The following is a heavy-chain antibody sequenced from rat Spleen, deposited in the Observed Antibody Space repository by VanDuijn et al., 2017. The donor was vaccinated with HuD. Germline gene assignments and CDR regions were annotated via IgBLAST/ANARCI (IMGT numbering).Heavy chain of an antibody. CDR1: GLSLTSNS. CDR2: IWDNGGT. Sequence: QVQLKESGPGLVQPSQTLSLTCTVSGLSLTSNSVSWIRQPPGKGLEWMGVIWDNGGTDYASSLKSRLNISRDTSKSQVFLKMNSLQTEDTATYYCARTYRYKIDYWGQGVMVTVSS. J-gene: IGHJ2*01. D-gene: IGHD1-5*01. V-gene: IGHV2-47*01. CDR3: ARTYRYKIDY.